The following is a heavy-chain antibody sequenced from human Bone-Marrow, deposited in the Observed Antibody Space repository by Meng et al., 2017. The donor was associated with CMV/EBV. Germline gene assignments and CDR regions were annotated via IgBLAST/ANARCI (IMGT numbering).Heavy chain of an antibody. CDR2: ISGSSGYI. V-gene: IGHV3-21*01. CDR3: TRFSLVERGYFDY. Sequence: GESLKISCTASGFTCSYYNMNWVRQAPGKGMGWVSYISGSSGYIYYADSVKGRSTITRDNANNSLYLQMNGLSAEDKAVYYCTRFSLVERGYFDYWGQGTMVTVSS. D-gene: IGHD1-1*01. J-gene: IGHJ4*02. CDR1: GFTCSYYN.